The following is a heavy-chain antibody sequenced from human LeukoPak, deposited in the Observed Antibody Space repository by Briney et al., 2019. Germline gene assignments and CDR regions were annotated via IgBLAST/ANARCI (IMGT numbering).Heavy chain of an antibody. CDR2: MSSDGNKK. J-gene: IGHJ4*02. CDR3: AKEGTAMASSYFDY. Sequence: GGSLRLSCAAPGFTFNSYTMHWVRQAPGKGLEWVAVMSSDGNKKFYAEYVKGRFTISRDNSENTLYLEMNSLRDEDTAMYYCAKEGTAMASSYFDYWGQGTLITVSS. D-gene: IGHD5-18*01. V-gene: IGHV3-30-3*01. CDR1: GFTFNSYT.